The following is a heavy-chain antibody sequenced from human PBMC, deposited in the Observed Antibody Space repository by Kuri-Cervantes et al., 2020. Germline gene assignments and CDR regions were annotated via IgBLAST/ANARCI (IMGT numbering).Heavy chain of an antibody. D-gene: IGHD2-15*01. Sequence: GGSLRLSCAASGFTFSSYAMHWVRQAPGKGLEWVAVISYDGSNKYYADSVKGRFTISRDNSKNTLYLQMNSLRAEDTAVYYCARETPFPGRGSCRGFDYWGQGTLVTVSS. CDR1: GFTFSSYA. J-gene: IGHJ4*02. CDR2: ISYDGSNK. CDR3: ARETPFPGRGSCRGFDY. V-gene: IGHV3-30-3*01.